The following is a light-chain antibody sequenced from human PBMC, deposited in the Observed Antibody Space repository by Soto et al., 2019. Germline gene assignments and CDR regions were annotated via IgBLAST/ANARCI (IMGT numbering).Light chain of an antibody. CDR2: GAS. V-gene: IGKV3-20*01. CDR1: QSVSNNF. Sequence: EIVLTQSPGTLSLSPGERATLSCRASQSVSNNFLGWHQQKPGQAPRLLIYGASSRATGIPDRFSGSGSGTEFTLTISRLEPEDFAVYYCQQYGSSPLTFGGGTKVEIK. CDR3: QQYGSSPLT. J-gene: IGKJ4*01.